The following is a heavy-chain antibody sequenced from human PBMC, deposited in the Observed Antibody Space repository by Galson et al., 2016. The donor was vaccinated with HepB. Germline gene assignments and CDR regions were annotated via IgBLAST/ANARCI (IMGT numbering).Heavy chain of an antibody. CDR1: GFTFSSHW. Sequence: SLRLSCAASGFTFSSHWMNWFRQAPGKGLVWVSRINSDGSSTTYADSVKGRFTISRDNAKNTLYLQMSSLRAEDTAVYYCARGHDANSFILDYWGQGTLVTVSS. D-gene: IGHD3-3*02. J-gene: IGHJ4*02. CDR3: ARGHDANSFILDY. CDR2: INSDGSST. V-gene: IGHV3-74*01.